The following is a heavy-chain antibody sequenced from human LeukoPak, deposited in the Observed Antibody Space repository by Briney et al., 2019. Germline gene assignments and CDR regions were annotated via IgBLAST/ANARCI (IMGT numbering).Heavy chain of an antibody. CDR3: ARVTTGGYYNY. CDR1: GGSISSGSYY. D-gene: IGHD3-22*01. V-gene: IGHV4-61*02. CDR2: IYTSGST. Sequence: SQTLSLTCSVSGGSISSGSYYCSWIRQPAVKGLEWIGRIYTSGSTNYNPSLKTRVTMSFDASNNQFSLRLSSVTAADTAVYYCARVTTGGYYNYWGQGTLVTVSS. J-gene: IGHJ4*02.